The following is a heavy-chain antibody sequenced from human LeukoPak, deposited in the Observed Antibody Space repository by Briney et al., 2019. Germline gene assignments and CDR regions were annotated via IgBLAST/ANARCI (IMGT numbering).Heavy chain of an antibody. J-gene: IGHJ6*03. CDR1: GGSISSSNW. CDR3: ARERMSWYYYYMDV. CDR2: IYHSGST. V-gene: IGHV4-4*02. Sequence: SETLSLTCAVSGGSISSSNWWSWVRQPPGKGLEWIGEIYHSGSTNYNPSLKSRVTISVDKSKNQFSLKLSSVTAADTAVYYCARERMSWYYYYMDVWGKGTTVTISS. D-gene: IGHD2-8*01.